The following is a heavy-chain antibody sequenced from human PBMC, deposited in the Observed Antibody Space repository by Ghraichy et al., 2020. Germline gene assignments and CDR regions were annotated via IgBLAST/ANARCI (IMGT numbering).Heavy chain of an antibody. Sequence: LSLTCAASGFTFSSYAMSWVRQAPGKGLEWVSAISGSGGSTYYADSVKGRFTISRDNSKNTLYLQMNSLRAEDTAVYYCAKVGYGSGSYYNKSPKYYFDYWGQGTLVTVSS. CDR2: ISGSGGST. D-gene: IGHD3-10*01. J-gene: IGHJ4*02. V-gene: IGHV3-23*01. CDR1: GFTFSSYA. CDR3: AKVGYGSGSYYNKSPKYYFDY.